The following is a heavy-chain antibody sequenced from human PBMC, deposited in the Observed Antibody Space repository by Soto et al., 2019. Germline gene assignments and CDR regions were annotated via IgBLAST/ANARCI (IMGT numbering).Heavy chain of an antibody. Sequence: PGGSLRLSCAASGFTFSGSAVHWVRQASGKGLEWVGRIRSKANNYATTYGAPVKGRFTISRDDSKNTAYLQMDSLKTEDTAVYFCNTPSGASCSGGNCYDYWGQGTLVTVSS. CDR1: GFTFSGSA. D-gene: IGHD2-15*01. CDR3: NTPSGASCSGGNCYDY. V-gene: IGHV3-73*01. J-gene: IGHJ4*02. CDR2: IRSKANNYAT.